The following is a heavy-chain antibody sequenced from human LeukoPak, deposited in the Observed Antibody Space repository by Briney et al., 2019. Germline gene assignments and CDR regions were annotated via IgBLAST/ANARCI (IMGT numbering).Heavy chain of an antibody. V-gene: IGHV3-48*03. D-gene: IGHD3-16*02. Sequence: GGSLRLSCAASGFTFSSYEMNWVRRAPGKGLEWVSYISSSGSTIYYADSVKGRFTISRDNAKNSLYLQMNSLRAEDTAVYYCARINYDYVWGSYRYTGGFDYWGQGTLVTVSS. J-gene: IGHJ4*02. CDR3: ARINYDYVWGSYRYTGGFDY. CDR2: ISSSGSTI. CDR1: GFTFSSYE.